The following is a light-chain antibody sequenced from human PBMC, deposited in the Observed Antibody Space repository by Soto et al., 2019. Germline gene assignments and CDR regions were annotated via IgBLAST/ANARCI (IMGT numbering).Light chain of an antibody. V-gene: IGKV1-5*03. CDR1: QSIRSW. CDR2: KAS. CDR3: QQYNSYSTFP. Sequence: DIQMTQSPSTLSASVGERVTITCRASQSIRSWLAWYQQKPGKAPRLMIYKASSLESGVPSRFSGSGSGTEFTLTISSLQPDDFATYYGQQYNSYSTFPFGPGTKLDIK. J-gene: IGKJ3*01.